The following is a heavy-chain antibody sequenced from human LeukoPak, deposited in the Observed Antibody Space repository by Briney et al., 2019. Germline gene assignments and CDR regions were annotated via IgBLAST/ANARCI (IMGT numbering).Heavy chain of an antibody. J-gene: IGHJ6*03. V-gene: IGHV3-23*01. CDR3: AKDYFGSGTYFYSYSYMDV. Sequence: PGGSLRLSCAASGFTFSGSAMHCVRQAPGKGLEWVSGISGSGYSTNYADSVKGRITISRDNSKDTLYLQMNSLRAEDTAVYYCAKDYFGSGTYFYSYSYMDVWGKGTTVTVSS. CDR1: GFTFSGSA. D-gene: IGHD3-10*01. CDR2: ISGSGYST.